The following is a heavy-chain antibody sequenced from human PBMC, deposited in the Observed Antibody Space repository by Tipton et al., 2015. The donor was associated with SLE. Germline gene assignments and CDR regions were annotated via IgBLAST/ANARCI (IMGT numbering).Heavy chain of an antibody. Sequence: GLVKPSGTLSLTCAVSGDSMSRSNWWSWVRQSPGKGLEWIGEMYHRGSTNYNPSLKSRLTISVDNSKNQFSLTLNSVTAADTAVYYCARGKISWAIFVVRNYFDSWGQGTLVTVSS. D-gene: IGHD2-21*01. V-gene: IGHV4-4*02. J-gene: IGHJ4*02. CDR3: ARGKISWAIFVVRNYFDS. CDR2: MYHRGST. CDR1: GDSMSRSNW.